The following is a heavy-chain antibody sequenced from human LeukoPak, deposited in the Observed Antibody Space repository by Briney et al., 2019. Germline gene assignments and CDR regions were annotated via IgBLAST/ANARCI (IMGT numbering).Heavy chain of an antibody. CDR2: IYYSGNT. D-gene: IGHD1-26*01. CDR1: GGSISSYY. Sequence: PSETLSLTCTVSGGSISSYYWSWIRQPPGKGQEWIGYIYYSGNTNYNPSLKSRVTISVDTSKNQFSLKLSSVTAADTAVYYCARHGRYSRSSNFDYWGQGTLVAVSS. CDR3: ARHGRYSRSSNFDY. V-gene: IGHV4-59*08. J-gene: IGHJ4*02.